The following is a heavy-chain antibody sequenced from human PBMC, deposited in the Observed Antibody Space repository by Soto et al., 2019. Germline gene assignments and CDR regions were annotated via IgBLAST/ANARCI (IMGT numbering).Heavy chain of an antibody. D-gene: IGHD2-2*02. J-gene: IGHJ6*02. CDR2: INAGNGNT. V-gene: IGHV1-3*01. CDR3: ARVVSAAIGYGMDV. Sequence: QVQLVQSGAEVKKPGASVKVSCKASGYTFTSYTMHWVRQAPGQRLEWMGWINAGNGNTKYSQNFQGRVTITRDTSASPAYMELSSLRSEDTAVYYCARVVSAAIGYGMDVWGQGTTVTVSS. CDR1: GYTFTSYT.